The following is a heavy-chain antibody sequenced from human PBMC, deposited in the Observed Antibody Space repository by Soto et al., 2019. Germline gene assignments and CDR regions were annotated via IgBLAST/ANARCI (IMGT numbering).Heavy chain of an antibody. V-gene: IGHV3-30-3*01. Sequence: GGSLRLSCAASGVTFSSYAMHWVRQAPGKGLEWVAVISYDGSNKYYADSVKGRFTISRDNSKNTLYLQMNSLRAEDTAVYYCARGEKEADTYYYYYYGMDVWGQGTTVTVSS. J-gene: IGHJ6*02. CDR2: ISYDGSNK. CDR1: GVTFSSYA. CDR3: ARGEKEADTYYYYYYGMDV.